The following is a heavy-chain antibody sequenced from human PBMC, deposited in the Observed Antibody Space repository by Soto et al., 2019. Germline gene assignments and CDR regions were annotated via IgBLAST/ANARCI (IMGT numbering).Heavy chain of an antibody. J-gene: IGHJ4*02. CDR2: IYYSGST. CDR1: GGSISSYY. V-gene: IGHV4-59*01. Sequence: SETLSLTCTVSGGSISSYYWSWIRQPPGKGLEWIGYIYYSGSTNYNPSLKSRVTISVDTSKNQFSLKLSSVTAADTAVYYCATLGAYSSGLPYFDYWGQGTLVTVSS. CDR3: ATLGAYSSGLPYFDY. D-gene: IGHD6-19*01.